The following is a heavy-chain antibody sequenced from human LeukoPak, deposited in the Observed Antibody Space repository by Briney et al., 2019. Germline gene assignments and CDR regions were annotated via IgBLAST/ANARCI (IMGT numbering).Heavy chain of an antibody. CDR1: GVSINDYY. Sequence: SETLSLTCGVFGVSINDYYWSWIRQSPGEGREWIGEISHTEGTRYNPSLESRVTMSVGTSENQLSLKLIFVTAADTAVYYCARIRCGHSGSVCYNHWGLGTLVTVSS. CDR2: ISHTEGT. J-gene: IGHJ4*02. V-gene: IGHV4-34*01. D-gene: IGHD3-9*01. CDR3: ARIRCGHSGSVCYNH.